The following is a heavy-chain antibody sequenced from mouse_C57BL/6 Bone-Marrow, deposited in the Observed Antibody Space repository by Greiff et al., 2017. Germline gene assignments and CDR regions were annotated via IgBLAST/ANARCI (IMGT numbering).Heavy chain of an antibody. Sequence: DVKLVESGGDLVKPGGSLKLSCAASGFTFSSYGMSWVRQTPDKRLAWVATISSGGSYTYYPDSVKGRFTISRDNAKNTLYLQMSSLKSEDTAMYYCARRYYEYEGYWYFDVWGTGTTVTVSS. CDR1: GFTFSSYG. CDR3: ARRYYEYEGYWYFDV. J-gene: IGHJ1*03. V-gene: IGHV5-6*02. D-gene: IGHD2-4*01. CDR2: ISSGGSYT.